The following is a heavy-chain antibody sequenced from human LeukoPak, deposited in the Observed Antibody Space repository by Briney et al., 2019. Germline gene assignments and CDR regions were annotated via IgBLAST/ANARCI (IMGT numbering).Heavy chain of an antibody. J-gene: IGHJ5*02. Sequence: ASVKVSFKGSGYTVTGYYMHWVRQSPGQGLEGMGWINPNSGGTNYAQKFQCRVTMTSDTAISTAYMELSRLRSDDTAVYYCARETVYCTNGVCSENWFDPWGQGTLVTVSS. CDR1: GYTVTGYY. CDR3: ARETVYCTNGVCSENWFDP. D-gene: IGHD2-8*01. CDR2: INPNSGGT. V-gene: IGHV1-2*02.